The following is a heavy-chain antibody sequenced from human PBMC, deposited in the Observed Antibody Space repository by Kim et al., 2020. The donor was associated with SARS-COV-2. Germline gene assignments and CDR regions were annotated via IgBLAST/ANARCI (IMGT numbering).Heavy chain of an antibody. CDR1: GFTFSTYG. J-gene: IGHJ6*02. V-gene: IGHV3-30*18. D-gene: IGHD4-4*01. Sequence: GGSLRLSCAASGFTFSTYGMYWVRQAPGKGLEWVAVVSYDGGNEYYADSVKGRFTISRDNSRTMLYLQMNSLRPDDTAVYYCAKPPYDFRNFQYGMAVWGQGTTVTVSS. CDR3: AKPPYDFRNFQYGMAV. CDR2: VSYDGGNE.